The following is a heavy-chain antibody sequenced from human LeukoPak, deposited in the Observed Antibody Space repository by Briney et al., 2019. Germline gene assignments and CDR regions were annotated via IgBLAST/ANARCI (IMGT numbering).Heavy chain of an antibody. V-gene: IGHV4-39*01. D-gene: IGHD6-19*01. CDR1: DGSISSSSYY. CDR2: IFNSGST. J-gene: IGHJ4*02. CDR3: ARRNFYTTGWYFDY. Sequence: SETLSLTCTVSDGSISSSSYYWGWFRQPPGKGLEWIAGIFNSGSTYYNPSLKSRVTIFVDTSKNQFSLKLSSVTAADTAVYYCARRNFYTTGWYFDYWGQGTLVTVSS.